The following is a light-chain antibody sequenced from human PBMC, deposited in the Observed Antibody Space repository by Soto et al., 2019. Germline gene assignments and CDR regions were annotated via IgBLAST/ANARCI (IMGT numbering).Light chain of an antibody. CDR3: ASWDHSLSGEV. Sequence: QSVLTQPPSVSAAPGQKVTISCSGTISNIGNNYVSWYQQLPGAAPTLLIYESNRRPTGIPDRFSGSKSATSATLDITGIQTGDEADYYCASWDHSLSGEVFGSGTKVTVL. V-gene: IGLV1-51*02. J-gene: IGLJ1*01. CDR1: ISNIGNNY. CDR2: ESN.